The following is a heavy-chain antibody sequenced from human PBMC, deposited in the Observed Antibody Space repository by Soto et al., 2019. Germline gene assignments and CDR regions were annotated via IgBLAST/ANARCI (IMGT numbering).Heavy chain of an antibody. V-gene: IGHV3-23*01. CDR2: VSGSGDST. J-gene: IGHJ4*02. CDR3: AKGRASDCPGCTQDY. Sequence: GVLRLSCAASAFTFSSYAMSWVRQAPGKGLEWVSAVSGSGDSTYYADSVKGRFTISRDNSKNTLYLQMNSLRAEDTAVYYCAKGRASDCPGCTQDYWGQGTLVTVSS. D-gene: IGHD2-21*02. CDR1: AFTFSSYA.